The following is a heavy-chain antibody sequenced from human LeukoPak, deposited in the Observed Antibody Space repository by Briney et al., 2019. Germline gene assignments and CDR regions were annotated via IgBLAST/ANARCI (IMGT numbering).Heavy chain of an antibody. J-gene: IGHJ6*02. CDR1: GGTFSSYA. V-gene: IGHV1-69*04. CDR2: IIPILGIA. Sequence: ASVKVSCKASGGTFSSYAISWVRQAPGQGLEWMGRIIPILGIANYAQKFQGRVTITADKSTSTAYMELSSLRSEDTAVHYCAQHYSSSWNYYYYYGMDVWGQGTTVTVSS. CDR3: AQHYSSSWNYYYYYGMDV. D-gene: IGHD6-13*01.